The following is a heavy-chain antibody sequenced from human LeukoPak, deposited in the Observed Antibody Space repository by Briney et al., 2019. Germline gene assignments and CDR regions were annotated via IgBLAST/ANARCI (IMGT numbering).Heavy chain of an antibody. CDR1: GFTFSSYG. V-gene: IGHV3-30*02. J-gene: IGHJ6*03. D-gene: IGHD3-3*01. CDR3: AKGSKAVIFTRDHYMDV. Sequence: GGSLRLSCAASGFTFSSYGMHWVRQAPGKGLEWVAFIRYDGSNKYYADSVKGRFTISRDNSKNTLYLQMNSLRAEDTAVYYCAKGSKAVIFTRDHYMDVWGKGSTVTVSS. CDR2: IRYDGSNK.